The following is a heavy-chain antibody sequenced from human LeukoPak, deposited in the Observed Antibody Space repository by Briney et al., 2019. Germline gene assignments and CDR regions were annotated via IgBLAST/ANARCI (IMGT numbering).Heavy chain of an antibody. V-gene: IGHV3-7*04. CDR1: GFTFSSYW. J-gene: IGHJ4*02. CDR3: ARDEDIAAAGTDFDY. CDR2: IKQDGSEK. D-gene: IGHD6-13*01. Sequence: GGSLRLSCAASGFTFSSYWMSWVRQAPGKGPEWVANIKQDGSEKYYVDSVKGRFTISRDNAKNSLYLQMNSLRAEDTAVYYCARDEDIAAAGTDFDYWGQGTLVTVSS.